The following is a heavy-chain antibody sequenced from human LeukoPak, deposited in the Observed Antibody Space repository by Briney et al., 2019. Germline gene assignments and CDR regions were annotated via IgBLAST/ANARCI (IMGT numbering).Heavy chain of an antibody. CDR1: GGSISSSSYY. Sequence: SSETLSLTCTVSGGSISSSSYYWGWIRQPPGKGLEWIGSIYYSGSTYYNPSLKSRVTISVDTSKNQFSLKLSSVTAADTAVYYCARRRDSSNWEDYWGQGTLVTVSS. V-gene: IGHV4-39*01. CDR3: ARRRDSSNWEDY. D-gene: IGHD6-13*01. J-gene: IGHJ4*02. CDR2: IYYSGST.